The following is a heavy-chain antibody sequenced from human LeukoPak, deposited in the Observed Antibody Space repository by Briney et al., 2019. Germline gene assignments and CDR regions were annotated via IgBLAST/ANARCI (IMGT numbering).Heavy chain of an antibody. CDR2: IKQDGSEK. CDR1: GFTFSSYW. CDR3: AREGYSSSPLGFDY. J-gene: IGHJ4*02. V-gene: IGHV3-7*03. D-gene: IGHD6-6*01. Sequence: GGSLRLSCAGSGFTFSSYWMSWVRQAPGKGLEWVANIKQDGSEKYYVDSVKGRFTISRDNAKNSLYLQMNSLRAEDTAVYYCAREGYSSSPLGFDYWGQGTLVTVSS.